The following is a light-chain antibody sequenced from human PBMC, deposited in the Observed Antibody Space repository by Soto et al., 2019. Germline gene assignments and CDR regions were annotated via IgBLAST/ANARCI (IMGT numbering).Light chain of an antibody. CDR3: QQYNNWPPDRT. CDR1: QSVGSN. V-gene: IGKV3-15*01. CDR2: GAS. Sequence: EIVMTQSPATLSVSPGERATLSCRASQSVGSNLAWYQQKPGQAPRLLIYGASTRATGIPARFSGSGSGKAFTLTISSLKSEDFAIYFCQQYNNWPPDRTFGQGTKVEIK. J-gene: IGKJ1*01.